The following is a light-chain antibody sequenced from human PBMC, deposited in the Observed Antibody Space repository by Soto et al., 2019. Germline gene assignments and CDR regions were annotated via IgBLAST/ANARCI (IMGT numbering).Light chain of an antibody. Sequence: EIVLTQSPGTLSLSPGERATLSCRASQSVSSSYLAWYQQKPGQAPRLLIYGASSRATSIPDRFSGSGSGTDFTLTISRLEPEDFAVYYCHQYDSSPLTVGGGTKVEIK. V-gene: IGKV3-20*01. J-gene: IGKJ4*01. CDR2: GAS. CDR1: QSVSSSY. CDR3: HQYDSSPLT.